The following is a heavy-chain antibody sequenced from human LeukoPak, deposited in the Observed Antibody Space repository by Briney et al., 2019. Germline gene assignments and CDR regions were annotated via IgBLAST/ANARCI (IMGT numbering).Heavy chain of an antibody. V-gene: IGHV1-18*04. D-gene: IGHD6-6*01. CDR2: ISAYNGNT. J-gene: IGHJ5*02. Sequence: ASVKVSCKASGYTFTGYYMHWVRQAPGQGLEWMGWISAYNGNTNYAQKLQGRVTMTTDTSTSTAYMELRSLRSDDTAVYYCARHSSSSGGDWFDPWGQGTLVTVSS. CDR1: GYTFTGYY. CDR3: ARHSSSSGGDWFDP.